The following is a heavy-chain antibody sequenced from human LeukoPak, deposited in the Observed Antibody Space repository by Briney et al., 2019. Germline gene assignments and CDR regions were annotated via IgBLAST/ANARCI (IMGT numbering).Heavy chain of an antibody. CDR3: ARAIITYQLLDAFDI. V-gene: IGHV4-39*01. CDR2: IYYSGST. J-gene: IGHJ3*02. D-gene: IGHD2-2*01. CDR1: GGSISSSSYY. Sequence: PSETLSLTCTVSGGSISSSSYYWGWIRQPPGKGLEWIASIYYSGSTYYNPSLKSRLTISVDTSKNQFSLKLSSVTAADTAVYYCARAIITYQLLDAFDIWGQGTMVTVSS.